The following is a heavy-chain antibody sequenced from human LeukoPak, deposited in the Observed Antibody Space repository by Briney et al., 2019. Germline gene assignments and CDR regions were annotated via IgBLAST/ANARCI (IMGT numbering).Heavy chain of an antibody. D-gene: IGHD6-13*01. CDR2: IHYTGNT. J-gene: IGHJ6*03. CDR3: ARVRPADGTAYHYYYMDV. Sequence: SETLSLTCSVSGYSISSGYYWGWIRQPPGKGLECIGTIHYTGNTYYNPSLKTRVTISVDTSKNQFSLKVSSVAAVDTAVYYCARVRPADGTAYHYYYMDVWGKGTTVTVAS. V-gene: IGHV4-38-2*02. CDR1: GYSISSGYY.